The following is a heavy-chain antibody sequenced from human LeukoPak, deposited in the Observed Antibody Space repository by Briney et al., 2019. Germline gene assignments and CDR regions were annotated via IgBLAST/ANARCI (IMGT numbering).Heavy chain of an antibody. V-gene: IGHV4-59*08. CDR3: ARHRYSSSSPFPDY. J-gene: IGHJ4*02. CDR2: IYYSGST. D-gene: IGHD6-6*01. Sequence: SETLSLTCTVSGGSISSYYWSWIRQPPGKGLEWIGYIYYSGSTNYNPSLKSRVTISVDTSKNQFSLKLSSVTAADTAVCYCARHRYSSSSPFPDYWGQGTLVTVSS. CDR1: GGSISSYY.